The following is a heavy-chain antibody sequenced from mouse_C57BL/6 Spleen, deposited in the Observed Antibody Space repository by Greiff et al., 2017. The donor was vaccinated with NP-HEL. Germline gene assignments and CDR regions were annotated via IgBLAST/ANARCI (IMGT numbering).Heavy chain of an antibody. J-gene: IGHJ4*01. CDR3: ARHLTGPYYAMDY. Sequence: VQLKESGGDLVKPGGSLKLSCAASGFTFSSYGMSWVRQTPDKRLEWVATISSGGSYTYYPDSVKGRFTISRDNAKNTLYLQMSSLKSEDTAMYYCARHLTGPYYAMDYWGQGTSVTVSS. CDR2: ISSGGSYT. D-gene: IGHD4-1*01. V-gene: IGHV5-6*01. CDR1: GFTFSSYG.